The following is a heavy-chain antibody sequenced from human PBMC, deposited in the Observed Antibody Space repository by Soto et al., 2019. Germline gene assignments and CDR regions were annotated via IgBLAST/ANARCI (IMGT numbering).Heavy chain of an antibody. Sequence: QVQLVESGGGLVKPGGSLRLSCAASGFTFSDYYMSWIRQAPGKGLEWVSYISSSSSYTNYADSVKGRFTISRDNAKNSLYLQMNSLRAEDTAVYYCARDWAVASLGNWFDPWGQGTLVTVSS. D-gene: IGHD2-2*01. CDR3: ARDWAVASLGNWFDP. V-gene: IGHV3-11*06. J-gene: IGHJ5*02. CDR1: GFTFSDYY. CDR2: ISSSSSYT.